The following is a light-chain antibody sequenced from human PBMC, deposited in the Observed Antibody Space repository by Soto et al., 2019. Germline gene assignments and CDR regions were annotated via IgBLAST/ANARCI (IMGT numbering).Light chain of an antibody. CDR1: QTISSW. CDR3: QKYSNWPEIN. J-gene: IGKJ5*01. CDR2: KAY. V-gene: IGKV1-5*03. Sequence: DIQMTQSPSTMSLSVVYIVTITCLSSQTISSWLAWYQQKPGKAPKLLIYKAYNLKSGVPSRFSGSGSGTEFTLTIRRLQSEDFAVYYCQKYSNWPEINFGKGKRREIK.